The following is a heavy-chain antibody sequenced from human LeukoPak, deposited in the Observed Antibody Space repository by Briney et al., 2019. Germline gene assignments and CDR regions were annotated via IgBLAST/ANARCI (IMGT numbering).Heavy chain of an antibody. V-gene: IGHV3-33*08. CDR3: AREDVGGMVRGVGGYFDY. D-gene: IGHD3-10*01. Sequence: PGGSLRLSCAASGFSFGSFAMSWVRQAPGKGLEWVAVIWYDGSNKYYADSVKGRFTISRDNSKNTLYLQMNSLRAEDTAVYYCAREDVGGMVRGVGGYFDYWGQGTLVTVSS. CDR1: GFSFGSFA. CDR2: IWYDGSNK. J-gene: IGHJ4*02.